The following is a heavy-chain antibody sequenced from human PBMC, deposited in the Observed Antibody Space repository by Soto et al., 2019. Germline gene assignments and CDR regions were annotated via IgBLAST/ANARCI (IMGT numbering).Heavy chain of an antibody. Sequence: QVQLQESGPGLVKPSQTLSLTCTVSGVSISRGGDYWGWVRQPPGKGLEWIGYMYYSGSLYFNPSLRRRLTMSADTSENQFSLRLSSVTAADTAVYYCVRSPQEVVTPNFDYWGQGTLVTVSS. CDR3: VRSPQEVVTPNFDY. J-gene: IGHJ4*02. CDR1: GVSISRGGDY. V-gene: IGHV4-30-4*01. CDR2: MYYSGSL. D-gene: IGHD2-21*02.